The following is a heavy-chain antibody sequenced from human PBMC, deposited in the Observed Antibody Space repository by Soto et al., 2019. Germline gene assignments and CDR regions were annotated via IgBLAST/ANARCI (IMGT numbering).Heavy chain of an antibody. CDR1: GGSISSSNW. V-gene: IGHV4-4*02. J-gene: IGHJ6*02. CDR3: ARASGYSYGNYYYYGMDV. Sequence: SETLSLTCAVSGGSISSSNWWSWVRQPPGKGLEWIGEIYHSGSTNYNPSLKSRVTISVDKSKNQFSLKLSSVTAADTAVYYRARASGYSYGNYYYYGMDVWGQGTTVTVSS. CDR2: IYHSGST. D-gene: IGHD5-18*01.